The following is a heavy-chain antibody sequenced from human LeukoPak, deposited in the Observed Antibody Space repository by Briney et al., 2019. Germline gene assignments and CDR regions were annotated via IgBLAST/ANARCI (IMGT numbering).Heavy chain of an antibody. D-gene: IGHD3-22*01. CDR3: AKTSKYYYDSSGYYDY. CDR2: ISYDGSNK. Sequence: GGSLRLSCAASGFTFSSYGMHWVRQAPGKGLEWVAVISYDGSNKYYADSVKGRFTISRDNSKNTLYLQMNSLRAEDTAVYYCAKTSKYYYDSSGYYDYRGQGTLVTVSS. CDR1: GFTFSSYG. J-gene: IGHJ4*02. V-gene: IGHV3-30*18.